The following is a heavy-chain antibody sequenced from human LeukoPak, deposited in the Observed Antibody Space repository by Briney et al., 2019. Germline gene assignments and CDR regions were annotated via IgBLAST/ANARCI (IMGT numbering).Heavy chain of an antibody. J-gene: IGHJ3*02. CDR3: ARDRRYSYGTDAFDI. D-gene: IGHD5-18*01. Sequence: ASVKVSCKASGYSFTNYGITWVRQAPGQGLEWMGWISAYNGNTNYAQKFQGRVTMTTDTSTSTAYMELRSLRSDDTAVYNCARDRRYSYGTDAFDIWGQGTMVTVSS. CDR2: ISAYNGNT. V-gene: IGHV1-18*01. CDR1: GYSFTNYG.